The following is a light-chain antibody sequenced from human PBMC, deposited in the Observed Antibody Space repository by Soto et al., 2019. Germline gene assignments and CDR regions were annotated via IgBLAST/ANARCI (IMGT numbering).Light chain of an antibody. CDR1: QGISTY. V-gene: IGKV1-39*01. CDR2: AAS. J-gene: IGKJ1*01. Sequence: DIQMTQSPSSLSASLGDRVTSXXRASQGISTYLNWYQQKPGKAPKVXIYAASSLQSGVPSRFSGSGSETDFTLTISSLQPEDFATYSCRQSYSTTWTFGQGTKVDIK. CDR3: RQSYSTTWT.